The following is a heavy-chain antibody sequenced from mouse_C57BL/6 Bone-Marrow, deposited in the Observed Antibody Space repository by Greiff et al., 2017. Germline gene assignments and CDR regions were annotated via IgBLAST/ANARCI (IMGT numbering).Heavy chain of an antibody. V-gene: IGHV1-52*01. CDR3: AREGPYDYLAY. J-gene: IGHJ3*01. Sequence: QVQLKQPGAELVRPGSSVKLSCKASGYTFTSYWMHWVKQRPIQGLEWIGNIDPSDSETHYNQKFKDKATLTVDKSSSTAYMQLSSLTSEDSAVYYCAREGPYDYLAYWGQGTLVTVSA. CDR1: GYTFTSYW. D-gene: IGHD2-4*01. CDR2: IDPSDSET.